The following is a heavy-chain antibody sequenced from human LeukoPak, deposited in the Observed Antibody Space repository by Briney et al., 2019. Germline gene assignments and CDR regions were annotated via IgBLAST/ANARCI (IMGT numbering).Heavy chain of an antibody. V-gene: IGHV1-69*05. D-gene: IGHD3-9*01. J-gene: IGHJ4*02. CDR1: GGTFSSYA. CDR3: ARARGGYYDILTGYSYNYYFDY. Sequence: SVKVSCKASGGTFSSYAISWVRQAPGQGLEWMGGIIPIFGTANYAQKFQGRVTITTDESTGTAYMELSSLRSEDTAVYYCARARGGYYDILTGYSYNYYFDYWGQGTLVTVSS. CDR2: IIPIFGTA.